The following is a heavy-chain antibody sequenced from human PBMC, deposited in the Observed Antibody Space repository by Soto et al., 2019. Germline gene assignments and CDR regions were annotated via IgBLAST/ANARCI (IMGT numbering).Heavy chain of an antibody. CDR2: ISSSSSYI. Sequence: GGSLRLSCAASGFTFSSYSMNWVRQAPEKGLEWVSSISSSSSYIYYADSVKGRFTISRDNAKNSLYLQMNSLRAEDTAVYYCARDSDYYDSSGHIGLWGQGTLVTVSS. CDR1: GFTFSSYS. J-gene: IGHJ4*02. CDR3: ARDSDYYDSSGHIGL. D-gene: IGHD3-22*01. V-gene: IGHV3-21*01.